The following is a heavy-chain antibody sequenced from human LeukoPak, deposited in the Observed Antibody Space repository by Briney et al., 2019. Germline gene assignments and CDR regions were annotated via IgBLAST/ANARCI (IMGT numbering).Heavy chain of an antibody. V-gene: IGHV3-33*08. CDR3: ARDPATEGYYFDY. CDR1: GFTFSSYG. D-gene: IGHD4-17*01. J-gene: IGHJ4*02. CDR2: IWYDGSNK. Sequence: PGGSLRLSCAASGFTFSSYGMHWVRQAPGKGLEWVAVIWYDGSNKYYADSVKGRFTISRDNSKNTLYLQMNSLRAEDTAVYYCARDPATEGYYFDYWGPGTLVTVSS.